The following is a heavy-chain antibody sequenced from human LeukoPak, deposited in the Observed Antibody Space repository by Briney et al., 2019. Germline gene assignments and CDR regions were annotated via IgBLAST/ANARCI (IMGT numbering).Heavy chain of an antibody. CDR3: AKDPRGYGDYFGNY. CDR2: ISYDGSNK. CDR1: GFTFSSYA. V-gene: IGHV3-30*04. D-gene: IGHD4-17*01. Sequence: GRSLRLSCAASGFTFSSYAMHWVRQAPGKGLEWVAVISYDGSNKYYADSVKGRFTISRDNSKNTLYLQMNSLRAEDTAVYYCAKDPRGYGDYFGNYWGQGTLVTVSS. J-gene: IGHJ4*02.